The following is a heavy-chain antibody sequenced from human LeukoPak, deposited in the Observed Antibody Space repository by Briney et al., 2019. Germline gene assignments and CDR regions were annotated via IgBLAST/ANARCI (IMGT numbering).Heavy chain of an antibody. J-gene: IGHJ4*02. CDR1: GFTFGTFW. Sequence: GGSLRLSCEASGFTFGTFWMSWVRQAPGKGLEWVANINQGARETNYVDSVKGRFTIARDDAKNSLYLQMNSLRAEDTAVYYCARDRYYYDSSGYYYRHFDYWGQGTLVTVSS. D-gene: IGHD3-22*01. V-gene: IGHV3-7*01. CDR3: ARDRYYYDSSGYYYRHFDY. CDR2: INQGARET.